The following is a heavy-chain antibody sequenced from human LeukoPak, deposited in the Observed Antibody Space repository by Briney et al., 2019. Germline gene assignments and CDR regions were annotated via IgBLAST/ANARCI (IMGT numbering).Heavy chain of an antibody. D-gene: IGHD2-2*01. CDR3: ARERAGIVVPGDY. CDR2: INPNSGGT. Sequence: GASVKVSCKASGYSLTGYYMHWVRQAPGQGLEWMGWINPNSGGTNYAQKFQGRVTMTRDTSISTAYMELSRLRSDDTAVYYCARERAGIVVPGDYWGQGTLVTVSS. CDR1: GYSLTGYY. J-gene: IGHJ4*02. V-gene: IGHV1-2*02.